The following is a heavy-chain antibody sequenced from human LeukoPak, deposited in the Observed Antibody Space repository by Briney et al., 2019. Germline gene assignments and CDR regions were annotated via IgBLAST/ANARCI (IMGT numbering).Heavy chain of an antibody. CDR3: ARRSTVAGRGRFDP. Sequence: SETLSLTCTVSGGSIRSTSYYWGWIRQPPGKGLEWLVSVHYSGSTYDNPSLKSRVTISVDTSKNQFSLKLISVTAADTAVYYCARRSTVAGRGRFDPWGQGTLVIVSS. CDR1: GGSIRSTSYY. D-gene: IGHD6-19*01. CDR2: VHYSGST. J-gene: IGHJ5*02. V-gene: IGHV4-39*01.